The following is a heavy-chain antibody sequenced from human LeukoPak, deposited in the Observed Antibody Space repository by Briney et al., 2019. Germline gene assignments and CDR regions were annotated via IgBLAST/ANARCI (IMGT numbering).Heavy chain of an antibody. CDR3: ARGQNWRGPWLDY. CDR1: GFTFSSYG. CDR2: IRYDGSNK. D-gene: IGHD1-26*01. J-gene: IGHJ4*02. V-gene: IGHV3-30*02. Sequence: GGSLRLSCAASGFTFSSYGMHWVRQAPGKGLEWVAFIRYDGSNKYYADSVKGRFTISRDNSMNTLYLQMNSLRAEDTAVYYCARGQNWRGPWLDYWGQGTLVTVSS.